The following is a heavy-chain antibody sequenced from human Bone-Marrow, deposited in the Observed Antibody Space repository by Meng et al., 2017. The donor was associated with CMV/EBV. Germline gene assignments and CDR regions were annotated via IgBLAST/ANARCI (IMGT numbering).Heavy chain of an antibody. CDR2: ISTSSSYI. J-gene: IGHJ4*02. V-gene: IGHV3-21*01. CDR1: GFNFNSYS. Sequence: GGSLRLSCAASGFNFNSYSMNWVRQAPGKGLEWVSSISTSSSYIYYADSVKGRFTISRDNAKNSLYLQMNSLRAEETAVYYCARVLGENYNFWSGYNPADYWGQGILVTVSS. D-gene: IGHD3-3*01. CDR3: ARVLGENYNFWSGYNPADY.